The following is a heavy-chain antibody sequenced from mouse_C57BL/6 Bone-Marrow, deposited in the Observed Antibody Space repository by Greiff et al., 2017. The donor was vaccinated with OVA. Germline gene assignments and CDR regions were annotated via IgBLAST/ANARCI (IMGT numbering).Heavy chain of an antibody. J-gene: IGHJ2*01. D-gene: IGHD1-3*01. CDR3: ARGALGYYFDY. Sequence: EVQVVESAGGLVQPGSSMKLSCTASGFTFSDYYMAWVRQVPEKGLEWVANINYDGSSTYYLDSLKSRFIISRDNAKNILYLQMSSLKSEDTATYYCARGALGYYFDYWGQGTTLTVSS. CDR1: GFTFSDYY. CDR2: INYDGSST. V-gene: IGHV5-16*01.